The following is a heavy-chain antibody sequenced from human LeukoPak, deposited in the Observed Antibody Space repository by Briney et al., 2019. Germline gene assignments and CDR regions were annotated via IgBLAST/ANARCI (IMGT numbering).Heavy chain of an antibody. CDR1: GFTLSSYA. CDR2: ISGSGGST. J-gene: IGHJ6*02. Sequence: GGSLRFSCAASGFTLSSYAMSWVRQAPGKGLEWVSAISGSGGSTYYADSVKGRFAISRDSSKNTLYLQMDSLRAEDTAVYYCGRDVSYGVDVWGQGTTVTVSS. CDR3: GRDVSYGVDV. V-gene: IGHV3-23*01.